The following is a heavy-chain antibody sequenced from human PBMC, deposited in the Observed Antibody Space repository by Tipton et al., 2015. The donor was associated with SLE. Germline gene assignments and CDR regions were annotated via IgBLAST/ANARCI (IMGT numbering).Heavy chain of an antibody. CDR2: IYISGST. D-gene: IGHD2/OR15-2a*01. V-gene: IGHV4-61*02. J-gene: IGHJ5*01. Sequence: TLSLTCTVSGDPITNEDHYCYWIRQPAGKGLAWIGRIYISGSTSYNPSLRSLLPMSVDTSKNQFSLKMNSVTAADTAVYYCARGVIFKGFDSWVQGTLVTVYS. CDR3: ARGVIFKGFDS. CDR1: GDPITNEDHY.